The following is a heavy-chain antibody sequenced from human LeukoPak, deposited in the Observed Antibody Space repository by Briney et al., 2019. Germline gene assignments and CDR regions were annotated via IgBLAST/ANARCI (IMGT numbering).Heavy chain of an antibody. V-gene: IGHV1-18*01. CDR2: ISGYNGNT. J-gene: IGHJ4*02. D-gene: IGHD3-22*01. Sequence: GASVKGSCKASGYTFTNYGISWVRQAPGQGLECMGWISGYNGNTKYAQKFQGRVTMTTDTSTSTAYMELRSLRSDDTAVYYCARDLTHRRNYDSSGNQIVSAFWGQGTLVTVSS. CDR1: GYTFTNYG. CDR3: ARDLTHRRNYDSSGNQIVSAF.